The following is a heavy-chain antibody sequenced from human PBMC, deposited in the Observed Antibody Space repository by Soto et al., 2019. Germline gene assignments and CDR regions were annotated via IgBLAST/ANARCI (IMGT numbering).Heavy chain of an antibody. CDR1: GFTFSSYA. CDR3: AKDFSSGEFFGAFDI. J-gene: IGHJ3*02. Sequence: GESLKISCAASGFTFSSYAMSWVRQAPGKGLEWVSAISGSGGSTYYADSVKGRFTISRDNSKNTLYLQMNSLRAEDTAVYYCAKDFSSGEFFGAFDIWGQGTMVTVSS. D-gene: IGHD6-19*01. V-gene: IGHV3-23*01. CDR2: ISGSGGST.